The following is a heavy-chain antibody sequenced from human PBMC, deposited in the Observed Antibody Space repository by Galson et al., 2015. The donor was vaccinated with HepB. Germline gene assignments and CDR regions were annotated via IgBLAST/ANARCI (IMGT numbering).Heavy chain of an antibody. Sequence: SVKVSCKASGYTFSSYSITWVRQAPGQGLEWMGWISAYNGNTNYAQKLQGRVTMTTDTSTSTAYMELRSLRSDDTAVYYCARDVIIAAAGTYHYYYGMDVWGQGTTVTVSS. CDR1: GYTFSSYS. CDR2: ISAYNGNT. D-gene: IGHD6-13*01. J-gene: IGHJ6*02. V-gene: IGHV1-18*01. CDR3: ARDVIIAAAGTYHYYYGMDV.